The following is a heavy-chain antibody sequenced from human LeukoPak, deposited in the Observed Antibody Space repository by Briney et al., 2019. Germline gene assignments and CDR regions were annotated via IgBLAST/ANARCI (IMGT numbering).Heavy chain of an antibody. J-gene: IGHJ4*02. CDR1: GYIFSNYW. V-gene: IGHV5-51*01. CDR2: IYPSNSDT. Sequence: RGESLKIPCKGSGYIFSNYWIGWVRPMPGKGLEWMGIIYPSNSDTRYSPSFQGQVTLSVDKSINTAYLQWSSLKASDTAMYYCARHGGDASGGALPRADWGQGTLVTVSS. CDR3: ARHGGDASGGALPRAD. D-gene: IGHD2-15*01.